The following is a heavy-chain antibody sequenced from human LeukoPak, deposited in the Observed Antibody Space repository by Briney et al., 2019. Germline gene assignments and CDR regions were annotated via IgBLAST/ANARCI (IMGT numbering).Heavy chain of an antibody. CDR2: IYYSGST. CDR1: GGSISSYY. CDR3: ATPGDIVGATRAFDI. V-gene: IGHV4-4*07. J-gene: IGHJ3*02. D-gene: IGHD1-26*01. Sequence: SETLSLTCTVSGGSISSYYWSWIRQPAGKGLEWIGSIYYSGSTYYNPSLKSRVTISVDTSKNQFSLKLSSVTAAATAVYYCATPGDIVGATRAFDIWGQGTMVTVSS.